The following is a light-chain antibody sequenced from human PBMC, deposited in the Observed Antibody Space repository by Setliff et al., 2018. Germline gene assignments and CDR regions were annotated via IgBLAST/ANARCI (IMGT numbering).Light chain of an antibody. J-gene: IGLJ1*01. CDR2: EVT. CDR1: SSDVGAYSH. CDR3: SSYSNSSILV. V-gene: IGLV2-14*01. Sequence: QSALTQPASVSGSPGQSITISCAGTSSDVGAYSHVSWYQQYPGKAPKLMIYEVTYRPSGVSNRFSGSKSGNTASLTISGLQAEDEADYYCSSYSNSSILVFGTGTKVTVL.